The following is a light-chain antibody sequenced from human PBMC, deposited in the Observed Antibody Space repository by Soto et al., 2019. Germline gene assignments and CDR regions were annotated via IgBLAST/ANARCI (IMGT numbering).Light chain of an antibody. CDR1: QSLLYRNGNNY. V-gene: IGKV2-28*01. Sequence: DIVMTQSPLSLPVTPGEPASISCRSSQSLLYRNGNNYLDWYLQKPGQLPQLLIYMGSNRASGVPDRFSGSGSGTDFTLEISRVEADDVGVYYCMQALQTPRTFGQGTKLEIK. CDR2: MGS. CDR3: MQALQTPRT. J-gene: IGKJ1*01.